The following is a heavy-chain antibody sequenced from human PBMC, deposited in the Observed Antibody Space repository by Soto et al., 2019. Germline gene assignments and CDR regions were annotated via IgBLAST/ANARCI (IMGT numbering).Heavy chain of an antibody. J-gene: IGHJ6*03. CDR3: ARVLLETAIYYYYYYMDV. V-gene: IGHV1-18*01. CDR2: ISAYNGNT. Sequence: ASVKVSCKASGYTFTSYGISWVRQAPGQGLEWMGWISAYNGNTNYAQKLQGRVTMTTDTSTSTAYMELRSLRSDDTAVYYCARVLLETAIYYYYYYMDVWGKGTTVTVSS. CDR1: GYTFTSYG. D-gene: IGHD5-18*01.